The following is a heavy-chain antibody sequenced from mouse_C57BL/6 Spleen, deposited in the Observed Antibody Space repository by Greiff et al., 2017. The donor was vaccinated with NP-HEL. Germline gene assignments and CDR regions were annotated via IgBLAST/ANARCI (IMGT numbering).Heavy chain of an antibody. CDR2: ISDGGSYT. CDR1: GFTFSSYA. CDR3: ARVSHYYGSSKAFAY. D-gene: IGHD1-1*01. Sequence: EVMLVESGGGLVKPGGSLKLSCAASGFTFSSYAMSWVRQTPEKRLEWVATISDGGSYTYYPDNVKGRFTISRDNAKNNLYLQMSHLKSEDTAMYYCARVSHYYGSSKAFAYWGQGTLVTVSA. J-gene: IGHJ3*01. V-gene: IGHV5-4*03.